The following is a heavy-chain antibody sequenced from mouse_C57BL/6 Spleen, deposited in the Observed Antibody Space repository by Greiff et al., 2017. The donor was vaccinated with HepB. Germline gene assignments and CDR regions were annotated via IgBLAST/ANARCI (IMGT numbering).Heavy chain of an antibody. J-gene: IGHJ3*01. CDR2: IDPSDSYT. V-gene: IGHV1-50*01. Sequence: VQLKQPGAELVKPGASVKLSCKASGYTFTSYWMQWVKQRPGQGLEWIGEIDPSDSYTNYNQKFKGKATLTVDTSSSTAYMQLSSLTSEDSAVYYCARGTAQASIAYWGQGTLVTVSA. CDR1: GYTFTSYW. D-gene: IGHD3-2*02. CDR3: ARGTAQASIAY.